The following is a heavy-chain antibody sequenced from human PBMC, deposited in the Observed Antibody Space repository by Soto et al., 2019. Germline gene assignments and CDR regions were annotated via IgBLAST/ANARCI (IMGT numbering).Heavy chain of an antibody. J-gene: IGHJ4*02. V-gene: IGHV1-18*01. CDR1: GYTFTNYA. CDR3: ARGSQYSTSWQRFDS. D-gene: IGHD6-13*01. CDR2: VNTYNGNP. Sequence: QVQLLQSGVEVKKPGASVKVSCKASGYTFTNYAISWVRQAPGRGLEWMGWVNTYNGNPNYAQIFQGRITMTTDTSTGTAYMELRSLKSDDAAVYYCARGSQYSTSWQRFDSWGQGTLVTVSS.